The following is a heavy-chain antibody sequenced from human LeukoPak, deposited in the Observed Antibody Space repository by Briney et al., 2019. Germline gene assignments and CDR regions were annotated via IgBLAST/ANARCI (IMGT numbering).Heavy chain of an antibody. CDR3: AKRGVVIRVILVGFHKEAQYFDS. V-gene: IGHV3-23*01. CDR1: GITLSNYG. J-gene: IGHJ4*02. D-gene: IGHD3-22*01. Sequence: GGSLRLSCAVSGITLSNYGMSWVRQAPGKGLEWVAGISDSGGRTNYADSVKGRFTISRDNPKNTLYLQMNSLRAEDTAVYFCAKRGVVIRVILVGFHKEAQYFDSWGQGALVTVST. CDR2: ISDSGGRT.